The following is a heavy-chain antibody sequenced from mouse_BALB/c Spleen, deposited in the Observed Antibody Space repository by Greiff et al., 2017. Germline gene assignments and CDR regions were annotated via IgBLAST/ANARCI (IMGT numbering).Heavy chain of an antibody. V-gene: IGHV1-82*01. D-gene: IGHD2-1*01. CDR2: IYPGDGDT. CDR1: GYAFSSSW. J-gene: IGHJ2*01. Sequence: VQLQQSGPELVKPGASVKISCKASGYAFSSSWMNWVKQRPGQGLEWIGRIYPGDGDTNYNGKFKGKATLTADKSSSTAYMQLSSLTSVDSAVYFCARGDGNWRGAFDYWGQGTTLTVSS. CDR3: ARGDGNWRGAFDY.